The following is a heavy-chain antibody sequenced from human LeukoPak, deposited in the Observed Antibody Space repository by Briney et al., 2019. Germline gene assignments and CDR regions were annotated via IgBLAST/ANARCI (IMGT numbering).Heavy chain of an antibody. CDR1: GFTFASYA. D-gene: IGHD2-15*01. CDR2: ITGTGGST. CDR3: AKQLGYCSDGSCYFPY. J-gene: IGHJ4*02. V-gene: IGHV3-23*01. Sequence: GGSLRLSCAASGFTFASYAMSWVRQAPGKGLEWVSCITGTGGSTYYADSVKGRFTISRDNSKSTLCLQMNSLRAEDTAVYYCAKQLGYCSDGSCYFPYWGQGTLVTVSS.